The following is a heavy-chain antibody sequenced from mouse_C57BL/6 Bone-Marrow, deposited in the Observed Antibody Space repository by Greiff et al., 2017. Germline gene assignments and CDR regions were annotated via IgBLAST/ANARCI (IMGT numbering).Heavy chain of an antibody. CDR2: IHPNSGST. D-gene: IGHD1-1*01. CDR1: GYTFTSYW. V-gene: IGHV1-64*01. CDR3: ARPIITTVPYYFDY. J-gene: IGHJ2*01. Sequence: QLQQPGAELVKPGASVKLSCKASGYTFTSYWMHWVKQRPGQGLEWIGMIHPNSGSTNYNEKFKSKATLTVDKSSSTAYMQLSSLTSEDSAVYYCARPIITTVPYYFDYWGQGTTLTVSS.